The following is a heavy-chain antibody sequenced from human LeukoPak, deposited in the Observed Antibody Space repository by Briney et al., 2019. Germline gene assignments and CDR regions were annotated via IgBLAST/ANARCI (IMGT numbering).Heavy chain of an antibody. J-gene: IGHJ4*02. CDR3: TTDTWYSAGH. Sequence: PTGGSLRLSCAASGFTFSSYWMNWARQAPGKGLEWVAIIKKDGSEKYYVDSMKGRFTISRDNAKNSLFLQMNSLRAEDTAIYYCTTDTWYSAGHWGQGTLVTVSS. D-gene: IGHD2-15*01. CDR2: IKKDGSEK. CDR1: GFTFSSYW. V-gene: IGHV3-7*03.